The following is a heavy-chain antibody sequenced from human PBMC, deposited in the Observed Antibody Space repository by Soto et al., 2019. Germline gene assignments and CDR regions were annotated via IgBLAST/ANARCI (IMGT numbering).Heavy chain of an antibody. Sequence: PGGSLRLSCAASGFTFCSYSMSWVRQAPGKGLEWVSAISGSGGSTYYADSVKGRFTISRDNSKNTLYLQMNSLRAEDMAVYYCAKVYSSSWYYFDYWGQGTLVTVSS. CDR2: ISGSGGST. V-gene: IGHV3-23*01. D-gene: IGHD6-13*01. J-gene: IGHJ4*02. CDR1: GFTFCSYS. CDR3: AKVYSSSWYYFDY.